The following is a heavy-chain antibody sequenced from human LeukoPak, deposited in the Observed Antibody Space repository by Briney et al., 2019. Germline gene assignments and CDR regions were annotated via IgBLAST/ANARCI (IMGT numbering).Heavy chain of an antibody. V-gene: IGHV4-30-4*01. Sequence: SQTLSLTCTVSGGSISSGDYYWSWIRQPPGKGLEWIGYIYYSGITYYNPSLKSRVTISVDTSKNQFSLKLRSVTAADTAVYYCAREQRGMTQLDYWGQGTLVTVSS. CDR2: IYYSGIT. CDR1: GGSISSGDYY. CDR3: AREQRGMTQLDY. D-gene: IGHD5-24*01. J-gene: IGHJ4*02.